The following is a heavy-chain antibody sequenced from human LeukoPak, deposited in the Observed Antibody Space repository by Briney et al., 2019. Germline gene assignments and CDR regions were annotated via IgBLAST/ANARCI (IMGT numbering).Heavy chain of an antibody. CDR2: IYYSGST. Sequence: SETLSLTCTGSGGSIGSFYWSWIRQPPGKGLDRIGYIYYSGSTNYNPSLKSLVTISVDTPKNQFSLKLSSVTAADTAVYYCARSPAAGTFIFDYWGQGTLVTVSS. J-gene: IGHJ4*02. D-gene: IGHD6-13*01. V-gene: IGHV4-59*08. CDR3: ARSPAAGTFIFDY. CDR1: GGSIGSFY.